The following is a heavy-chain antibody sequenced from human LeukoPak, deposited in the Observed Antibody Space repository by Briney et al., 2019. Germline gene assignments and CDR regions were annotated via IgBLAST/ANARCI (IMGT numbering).Heavy chain of an antibody. Sequence: ASVKVSCKASGGTFSSYAISWVRQAPGQGLGWMGGIIPIFGTANYAQKFQGRVTITADESTSTAYMELSSLRSEDTAVYYCARAAATLVPPYYYYYMDVWGKGTTVTVSS. CDR3: ARAAATLVPPYYYYYMDV. D-gene: IGHD6-13*01. CDR1: GGTFSSYA. CDR2: IIPIFGTA. J-gene: IGHJ6*03. V-gene: IGHV1-69*13.